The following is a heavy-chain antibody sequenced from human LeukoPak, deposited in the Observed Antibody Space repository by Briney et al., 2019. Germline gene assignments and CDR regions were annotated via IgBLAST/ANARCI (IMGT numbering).Heavy chain of an antibody. V-gene: IGHV4-59*08. Sequence: SSEALSLTCTVSGGSISSYYWSWIRRPPGKGLEWIGYIYYSGSTNYNPSLKSRVTISVDTSKNQSSLKLSSVTAADTAVYYCASHRSPGDAFDIWGQGTMVTVSS. CDR2: IYYSGST. J-gene: IGHJ3*02. CDR1: GGSISSYY. CDR3: ASHRSPGDAFDI.